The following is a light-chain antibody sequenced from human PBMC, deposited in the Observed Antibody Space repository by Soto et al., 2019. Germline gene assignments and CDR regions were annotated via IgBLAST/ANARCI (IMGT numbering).Light chain of an antibody. J-gene: IGKJ1*01. CDR1: QSLSSN. CDR2: DAS. CDR3: KRYGNSPRT. Sequence: EIVMTQSAATLSVSTGERATLSCGASQSLSSNLAWYQQKPGQAPRLLIYDASNRSTGIPARFSGSGSGTDFILTVSRLEPEDFAVYYCKRYGNSPRTFGQGTKVDIK. V-gene: IGKV3-15*01.